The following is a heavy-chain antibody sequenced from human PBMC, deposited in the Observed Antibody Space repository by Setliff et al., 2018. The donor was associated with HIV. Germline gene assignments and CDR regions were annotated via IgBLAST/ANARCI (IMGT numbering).Heavy chain of an antibody. J-gene: IGHJ6*03. D-gene: IGHD6-13*01. CDR1: GGSISSYSYF. CDR3: ARGVAAAGMLMDV. V-gene: IGHV4-39*07. CDR2: IYRSGSTY. Sequence: SETLSLTCTVSGGSISSYSYFWGWVRQPPGKGLEWIGNIYRSGSTYYYNPSPISRVTISVDTSKNQFSLRLSPVIAADTAVYYCARGVAAAGMLMDVWGKGTTVTVSS.